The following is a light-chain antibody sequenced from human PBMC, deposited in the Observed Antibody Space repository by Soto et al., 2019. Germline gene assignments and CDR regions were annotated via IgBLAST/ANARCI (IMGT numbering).Light chain of an antibody. J-gene: IGKJ3*01. Sequence: EIVLTQSPDTLSLSPGERATLSCRASQSVSSSLAWYQQKPGQAPRLLIYDASNRATGIPARFSGSGSGTDFTLTISSLAPEDFAVYYCPQRSNWPPEVTFGPGTKVDIK. CDR1: QSVSSS. CDR3: PQRSNWPPEVT. CDR2: DAS. V-gene: IGKV3-11*01.